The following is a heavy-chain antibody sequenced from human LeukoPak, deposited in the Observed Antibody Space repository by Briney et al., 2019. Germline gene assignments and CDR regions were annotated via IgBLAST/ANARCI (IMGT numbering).Heavy chain of an antibody. V-gene: IGHV4-59*12. CDR1: GGSISSYY. Sequence: PSETLSLTCTVSGGSISSYYWSWVRQPPGKGLEWIGHIYYSGSTNYNPSLKSRVTISVDTSKNQFSLKLSSVTAADTAVYYCAREGSGYYYNAFDIWGQGTMVTVSS. CDR3: AREGSGYYYNAFDI. CDR2: IYYSGST. D-gene: IGHD3-22*01. J-gene: IGHJ3*02.